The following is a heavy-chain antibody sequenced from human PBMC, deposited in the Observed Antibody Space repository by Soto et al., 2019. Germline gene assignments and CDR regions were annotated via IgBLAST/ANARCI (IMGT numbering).Heavy chain of an antibody. D-gene: IGHD3-10*01. CDR3: ARGRLWFRDVWYFDF. CDR2: ISSSGNT. CDR1: GASLTSGGYY. V-gene: IGHV4-31*03. Sequence: SETLSLTCTVSGASLTSGGYYWNWIRQRPGKGLEWVGYISSSGNTYYNPSLKSRVTISVDTSKNQFSLKLTSVTAADTAVYYGARGRLWFRDVWYFDFWGQGSLVTVSS. J-gene: IGHJ4*02.